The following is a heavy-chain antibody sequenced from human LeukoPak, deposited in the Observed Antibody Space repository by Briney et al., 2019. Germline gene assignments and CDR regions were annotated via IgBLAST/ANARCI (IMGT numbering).Heavy chain of an antibody. V-gene: IGHV4-59*11. J-gene: IGHJ5*02. Sequence: SETLSLTCTVSGGSISSHYWSWTRQPPGKGLEWIGYIYYSGSTNYNPSLKSRVTISVDTSKNQFSLKLSSVTAADTAVYYCSRIYCSSTSCYKEGGDNWFDPWGQGTLVTVSS. CDR3: SRIYCSSTSCYKEGGDNWFDP. D-gene: IGHD2-2*02. CDR1: GGSISSHY. CDR2: IYYSGST.